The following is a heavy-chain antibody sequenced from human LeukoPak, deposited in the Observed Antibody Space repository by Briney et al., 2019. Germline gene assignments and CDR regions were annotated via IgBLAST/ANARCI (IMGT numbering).Heavy chain of an antibody. CDR2: IYYSGST. V-gene: IGHV4-59*08. CDR1: GGSISSYY. J-gene: IGHJ4*02. CDR3: ARHGPDCSGGSCYSLIDY. D-gene: IGHD2-15*01. Sequence: PSETLSLTCTDSGGSISSYYWSWIRQPPGKGLEWIGYIYYSGSTNYNPSLKSRVTISVDTSKNQFSLKLSSVTAADTAVYYCARHGPDCSGGSCYSLIDYWGQGTLVTVSS.